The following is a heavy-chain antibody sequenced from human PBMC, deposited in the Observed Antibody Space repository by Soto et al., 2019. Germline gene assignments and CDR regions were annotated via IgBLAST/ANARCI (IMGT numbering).Heavy chain of an antibody. CDR1: GYSISSGYY. CDR3: ARVTSGEPAAIVY. V-gene: IGHV4-38-2*01. J-gene: IGHJ4*02. D-gene: IGHD2-2*01. CDR2: IYHSGST. Sequence: LXLTGAVAGYSISSGYYWGWIRQPPGKGLEWIGSIYHSGSTYYNPSLKSRVTISVDTSKNQFSLKLSSVTAADTAVYYCARVTSGEPAAIVYWGQGTLVTVYS.